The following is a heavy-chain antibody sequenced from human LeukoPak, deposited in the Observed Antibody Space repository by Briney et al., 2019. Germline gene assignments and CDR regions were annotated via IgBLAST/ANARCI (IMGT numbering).Heavy chain of an antibody. CDR1: GYTFTNYG. CDR2: ISTYNGDT. J-gene: IGHJ4*02. V-gene: IGHV1-18*01. Sequence: ASVNVSCKTSGYTFTNYGISWVRQAPGQGLEWMGWISTYNGDTNYAQKLQGRLTMTTDTSTSTAYMDLRSLRSDDTALYYCAREYCSGGSCYSADYWGQGTLVTVSS. CDR3: AREYCSGGSCYSADY. D-gene: IGHD2-15*01.